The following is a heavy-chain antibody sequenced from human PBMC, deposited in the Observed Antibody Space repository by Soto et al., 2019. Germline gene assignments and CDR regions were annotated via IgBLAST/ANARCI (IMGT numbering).Heavy chain of an antibody. D-gene: IGHD3-22*01. CDR2: TMPIFGTA. J-gene: IGHJ4*02. CDR3: ARGYYDSSGYYYVNFDY. V-gene: IGHV1-69*01. CDR1: GGTFSSYA. Sequence: QVQLVQSGAEVKKPGSSVKVSCKASGGTFSSYAISWVRQAPGQGLKWMGGTMPIFGTANYAQKLQGRVTITAEESTSTVYMELSSLRSEDTAVYYCARGYYDSSGYYYVNFDYWGQGTLVTVSS.